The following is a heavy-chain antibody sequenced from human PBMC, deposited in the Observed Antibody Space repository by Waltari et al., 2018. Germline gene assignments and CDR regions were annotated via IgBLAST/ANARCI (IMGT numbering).Heavy chain of an antibody. J-gene: IGHJ4*02. CDR2: IHATGGT. V-gene: IGHV4-59*01. CDR3: ARGYGWLFY. Sequence: QEQLQESGPGLVKPSETLSLTCTVPGGSISTSSWTWMRQPPGKRLEWIGYIHATGGTNYNPSLKSRVTISQDTSENQVSLKLTSVTTADTALYYCARGYGWLFYWGQGALVTVSS. D-gene: IGHD6-19*01. CDR1: GGSISTSS.